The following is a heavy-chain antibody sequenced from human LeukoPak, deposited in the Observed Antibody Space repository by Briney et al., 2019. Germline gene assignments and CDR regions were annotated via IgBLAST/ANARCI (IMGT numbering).Heavy chain of an antibody. D-gene: IGHD2-15*01. V-gene: IGHV1-69*05. CDR2: FIPIFGTA. CDR1: AGTFSSYA. CDR3: ARDRSPSDYRSHYYYYMDV. J-gene: IGHJ6*03. Sequence: SVNASSKPSAGTFSSYAISWVRQAPGHWLEWMGGFIPIFGTANYAQKFQGRVTITTDESTSTAYMELSGLRSEDTAVYYCARDRSPSDYRSHYYYYMDVWGKGTTVTVSS.